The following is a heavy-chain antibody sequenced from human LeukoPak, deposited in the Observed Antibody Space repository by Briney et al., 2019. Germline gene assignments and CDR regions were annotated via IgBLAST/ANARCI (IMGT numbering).Heavy chain of an antibody. D-gene: IGHD3-3*01. CDR3: AKLESPYYYAMDV. CDR1: GDSISSYY. V-gene: IGHV4-59*01. J-gene: IGHJ6*02. CDR2: IYNSGRT. Sequence: SETLSLTCSVSGDSISSYYWSWIRQPPGKGLEWIGYIYNSGRTDYNPALKSRVTISIDTSKNQFSLKLSFVTAADSALYYCAKLESPYYYAMDVWGQGTTVTVSS.